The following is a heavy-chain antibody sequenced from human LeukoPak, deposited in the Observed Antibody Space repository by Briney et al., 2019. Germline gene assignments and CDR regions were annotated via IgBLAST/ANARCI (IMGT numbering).Heavy chain of an antibody. V-gene: IGHV3-23*01. CDR1: GFAFSSYA. J-gene: IGHJ5*02. CDR3: AKDRYYSSLRAGWFDP. CDR2: ISGSGGST. D-gene: IGHD6-13*01. Sequence: GGSLRLSCAASGFAFSSYAMSWVRQAPGKGLEWVSAISGSGGSTYYADSVKGRFTISRDNPKNTLYLQMNSLRAEDTAVYYCAKDRYYSSLRAGWFDPWGQGTLVTVSS.